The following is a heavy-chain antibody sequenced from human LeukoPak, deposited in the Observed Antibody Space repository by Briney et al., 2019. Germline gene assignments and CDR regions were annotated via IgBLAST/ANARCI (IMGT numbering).Heavy chain of an antibody. CDR1: GYSISSGYY. CDR3: ARDLLWFGESPRFDY. V-gene: IGHV4-38-2*02. Sequence: PSETLSLTCTVSGYSISSGYYWGWIRQPPGKGLEWIGSIYHSGSTYYNPSLKSRVTISVDTSKNQFSLKLSSVTAADTAVYYCARDLLWFGESPRFDYWGQGTLVTVSS. J-gene: IGHJ4*02. D-gene: IGHD3-10*01. CDR2: IYHSGST.